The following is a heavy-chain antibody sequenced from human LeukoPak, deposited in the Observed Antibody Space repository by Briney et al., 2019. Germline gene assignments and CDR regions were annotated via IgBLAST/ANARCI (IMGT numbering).Heavy chain of an antibody. D-gene: IGHD2-2*01. Sequence: PGGSLRLSRAASGFTFSSYAMSWVRQAPGKGLEWVSAISGSGGSTYYADSVKGRFTISRDNSKNTLYLQMNSLRAEDTAVYYCAGNIVVVPAAPYWGQGTLVTVSS. CDR2: ISGSGGST. J-gene: IGHJ4*02. CDR3: AGNIVVVPAAPY. V-gene: IGHV3-23*01. CDR1: GFTFSSYA.